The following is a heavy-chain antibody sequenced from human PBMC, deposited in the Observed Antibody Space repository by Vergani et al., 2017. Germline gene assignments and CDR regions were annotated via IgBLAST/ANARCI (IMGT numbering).Heavy chain of an antibody. J-gene: IGHJ6*02. Sequence: QVQLQESGPGLVKPSETLTITCDVSDSSIMTNPYWGWFRQSPGKGLWWIGCIHHSGDTHYNSSLKSRVSISIVSSSKFSLSLTSVTAADTAIYYCARHRGSGGFFPSSYFYGMDVWGHGTTVTVSS. CDR1: DSSIMTNPY. CDR3: ARHRGSGGFFPSSYFYGMDV. V-gene: IGHV4-38-2*01. CDR2: IHHSGDT. D-gene: IGHD3-10*01.